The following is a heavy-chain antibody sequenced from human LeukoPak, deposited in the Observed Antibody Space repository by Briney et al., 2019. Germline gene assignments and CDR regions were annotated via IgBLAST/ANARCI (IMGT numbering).Heavy chain of an antibody. V-gene: IGHV3-53*01. Sequence: GGSLRLSCAASGFTFSSYWMHWVRQAPGKGLVWVSVIYSGGSTYYADSVKGRFTISRDNSKNTLYLQMNSLRAEDTAVYYCASDQRGCSGGSCYSRAFDIWGQGTMVTVSS. J-gene: IGHJ3*02. CDR3: ASDQRGCSGGSCYSRAFDI. D-gene: IGHD2-15*01. CDR2: IYSGGST. CDR1: GFTFSSYW.